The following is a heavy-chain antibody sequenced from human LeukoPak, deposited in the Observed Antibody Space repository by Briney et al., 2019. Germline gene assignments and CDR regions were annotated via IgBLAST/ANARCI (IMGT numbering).Heavy chain of an antibody. CDR2: IWYDGSNK. J-gene: IGHJ3*02. V-gene: IGHV3-33*08. CDR3: ARGRSQDILTGVDAFDI. D-gene: IGHD3-9*01. Sequence: PGRSLRLSCAASGFTFSTYGMHWVRQAPGKGLEWVAVIWYDGSNKYYADSVKGRFTISRDNSKNTLYLQMNSLRAEDTAVYYCARGRSQDILTGVDAFDIWGQGTMVTVSS. CDR1: GFTFSTYG.